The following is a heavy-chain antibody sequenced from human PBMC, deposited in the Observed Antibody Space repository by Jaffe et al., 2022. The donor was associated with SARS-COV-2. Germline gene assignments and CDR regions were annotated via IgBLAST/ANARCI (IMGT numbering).Heavy chain of an antibody. V-gene: IGHV3-53*01. Sequence: EVQLVESGGGLIQPGGSLRLSCAVSGFIVSNNYMSWVRQAPGKGLEWVSLINTGGSTYYADSVKGRFTISKDSSKNTLYLQMNSLRAEDTAVYYCARGEYQLPTHWGQGTLVTVSS. CDR3: ARGEYQLPTH. D-gene: IGHD2-2*01. J-gene: IGHJ4*02. CDR1: GFIVSNNY. CDR2: INTGGST.